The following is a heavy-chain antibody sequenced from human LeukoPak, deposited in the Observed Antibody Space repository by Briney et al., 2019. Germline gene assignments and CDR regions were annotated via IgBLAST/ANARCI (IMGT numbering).Heavy chain of an antibody. Sequence: TGGSLRLSCAASGFTFSSYEMNWLRQAPGKGLEWVTYISSSGSTIYYADSVKGRFTISRDNAKNSLYLQMNSLRAEDTAVYYCARGRNGELSYPWDYWGQGTLVTVSS. CDR3: ARGRNGELSYPWDY. V-gene: IGHV3-48*03. CDR2: ISSSGSTI. D-gene: IGHD3-16*02. CDR1: GFTFSSYE. J-gene: IGHJ4*02.